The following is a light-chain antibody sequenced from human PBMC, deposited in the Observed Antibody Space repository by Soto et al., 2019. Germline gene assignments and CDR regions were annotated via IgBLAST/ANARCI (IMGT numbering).Light chain of an antibody. Sequence: DIQMTQSPSSLSASVGDRVTITCRASQTITTYLNWYQHKPGKAPKLLIYAAISLQSGVPSRLSGSGSGTDFTLTISSLQPEDCATYYCQQTYSTPNTFGQGTKVEIK. V-gene: IGKV1-39*01. CDR1: QTITTY. CDR3: QQTYSTPNT. CDR2: AAI. J-gene: IGKJ2*01.